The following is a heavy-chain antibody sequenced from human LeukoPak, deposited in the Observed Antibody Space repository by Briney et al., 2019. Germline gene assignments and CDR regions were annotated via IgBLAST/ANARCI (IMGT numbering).Heavy chain of an antibody. J-gene: IGHJ5*02. D-gene: IGHD2-15*01. V-gene: IGHV1-2*06. CDR2: INPNSGGT. Sequence: GASVKVSCKAAGYTFTGYYMFWVRQAPGQGLEGMGRINPNSGGTNCAQKFQGRVTMTRDTSISTAYMELSRLRSDDTAVYYCARGYCSGGSCYSVENWFDPWGQGTLVTVSS. CDR1: GYTFTGYY. CDR3: ARGYCSGGSCYSVENWFDP.